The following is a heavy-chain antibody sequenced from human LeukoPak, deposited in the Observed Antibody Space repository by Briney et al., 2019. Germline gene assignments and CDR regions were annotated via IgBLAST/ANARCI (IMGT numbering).Heavy chain of an antibody. V-gene: IGHV3-53*01. Sequence: GGSLRLSCAASGFSVSGKFMSWVRQAPGKGLEWVSIIHYDGKIRYAGSVGGRFTIYRDVSENTLFLQMSSLRVDDTAVYFCASGDGYLQPYWGQGTLVTVSS. CDR3: ASGDGYLQPY. J-gene: IGHJ4*02. CDR1: GFSVSGKF. CDR2: IHYDGKI. D-gene: IGHD2-21*01.